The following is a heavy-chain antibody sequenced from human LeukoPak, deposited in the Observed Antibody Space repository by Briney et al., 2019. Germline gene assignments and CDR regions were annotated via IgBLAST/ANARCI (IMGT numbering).Heavy chain of an antibody. CDR1: GAPFSNYY. D-gene: IGHD5/OR15-5a*01. V-gene: IGHV4-59*12. CDR2: IIYSGST. CDR3: ATAGMSSVEY. J-gene: IGHJ4*01. Sequence: SETLSLTCTVSGAPFSNYYWSWIRQPPGKGLEWIGYIIYSGSTKYNPSLKSRVTMSADTSKNQLSLKLNSVPAADTAVYYCATAGMSSVEYWGHGTLVTVSS.